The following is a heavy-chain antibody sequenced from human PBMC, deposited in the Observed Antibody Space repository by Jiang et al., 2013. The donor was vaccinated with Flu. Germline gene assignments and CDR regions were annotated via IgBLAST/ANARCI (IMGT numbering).Heavy chain of an antibody. CDR3: ARVTEDGGSSGSDS. V-gene: IGHV4-34*01. Sequence: LLKPSETLSLTCAVYGGSFSGFYWSWIRQPPGKGLEWIGEINHSGNTNYNPSLKSRVSISVDTSKNQFSLKVTSVTAADTAMYYCARVTEDGGSSGSDSWGQGTLVTVSS. CDR2: INHSGNT. D-gene: IGHD4-23*01. J-gene: IGHJ4*02. CDR1: GGSFSGFY.